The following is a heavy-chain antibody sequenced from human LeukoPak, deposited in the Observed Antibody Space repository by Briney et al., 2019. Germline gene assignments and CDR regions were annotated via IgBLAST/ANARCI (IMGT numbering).Heavy chain of an antibody. V-gene: IGHV4-39*01. CDR1: GDSINSSPYY. D-gene: IGHD2-2*01. J-gene: IGHJ4*02. CDR2: IYYSGST. Sequence: SETLSLTCSVSGDSINSSPYYWVWIRQPPGKGLEWIGSIYYSGSTYYKSSLRSRVTISVDTSKNQFSLRLSSVTAADTAVYYCARYFEYQRTIDYWGQGTLVTVSS. CDR3: ARYFEYQRTIDY.